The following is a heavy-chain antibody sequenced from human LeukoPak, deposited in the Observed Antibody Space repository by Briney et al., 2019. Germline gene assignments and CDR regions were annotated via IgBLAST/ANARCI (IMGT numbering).Heavy chain of an antibody. D-gene: IGHD6-6*01. V-gene: IGHV1-69*05. CDR1: GGTLSSYA. J-gene: IGHJ4*02. CDR3: ARAQLEYSSPFDY. Sequence: ASVKLSSKASGGTLSSYAISWVRQSPGQGLEWMGGIIPIFGTANYAQKFQGRVTITTDESTSTAYMELSSLRSEDTAVYYCARAQLEYSSPFDYWGQGTLVTVSS. CDR2: IIPIFGTA.